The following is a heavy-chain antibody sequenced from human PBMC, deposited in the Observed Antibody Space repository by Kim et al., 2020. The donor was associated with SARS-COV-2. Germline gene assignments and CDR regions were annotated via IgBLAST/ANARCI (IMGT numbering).Heavy chain of an antibody. CDR3: ANPRSCGD. J-gene: IGHJ4*02. Sequence: SETLSLTCAVYGGSFSGYYWTWIRQPPGKGLEWIGEINHSGSTNYNTSLKSRVTISVDTSKNQFSLKLSSVTAADTAVYYCANPRSCGDWGQGTLVTVSS. CDR2: INHSGST. D-gene: IGHD3-10*01. V-gene: IGHV4-34*01. CDR1: GGSFSGYY.